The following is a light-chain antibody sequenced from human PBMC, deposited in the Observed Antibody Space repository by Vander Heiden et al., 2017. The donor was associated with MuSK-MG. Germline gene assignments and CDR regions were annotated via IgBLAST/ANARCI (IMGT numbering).Light chain of an antibody. CDR1: SSDVGGYKY. Sequence: QSALTQPASVSGSPGQSITISCTGTSSDVGGYKYVSWYQHHPGRAPKLMIYEVSNRTAGVSNRFSGSKSGNTASLTISGLQAEDEADYYCSSYTSSSTLEFGGGTKLTVL. V-gene: IGLV2-14*01. CDR3: SSYTSSSTLE. CDR2: EVS. J-gene: IGLJ3*02.